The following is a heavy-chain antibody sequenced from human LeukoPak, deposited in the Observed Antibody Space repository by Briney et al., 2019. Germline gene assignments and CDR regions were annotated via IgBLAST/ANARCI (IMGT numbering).Heavy chain of an antibody. CDR3: ARHYQLDY. J-gene: IGHJ4*02. V-gene: IGHV3-74*01. CDR1: GFNFSSHW. Sequence: PGGSLRLSCSVSGFNFSSHWVVWVRQAPGKGLVWVSQINNDGSSTTYADSVKGRFTISRDNAKNTLYLQMNSLRVEDTAVYYCARHYQLDYWGQGTLVTVSS. CDR2: INNDGSST. D-gene: IGHD1-1*01.